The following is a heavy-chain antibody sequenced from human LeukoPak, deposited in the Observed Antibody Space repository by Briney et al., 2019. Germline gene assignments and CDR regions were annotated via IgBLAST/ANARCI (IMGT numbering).Heavy chain of an antibody. D-gene: IGHD2-2*02. CDR2: ISYDGSNK. Sequence: GGSLRLSCAASGFTFSDYYMSWIRQAPGKGLEWVAVISYDGSNKYYADSVKGRFTISRDNSKNTLYLQMNSLRAEDTAVYYCARTDRASCYTFSCYFDYWGQGTLVTVSS. CDR1: GFTFSDYY. CDR3: ARTDRASCYTFSCYFDY. V-gene: IGHV3-30-3*01. J-gene: IGHJ4*02.